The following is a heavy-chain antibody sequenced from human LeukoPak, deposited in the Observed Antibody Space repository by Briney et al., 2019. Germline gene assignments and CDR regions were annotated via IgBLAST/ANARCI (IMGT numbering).Heavy chain of an antibody. D-gene: IGHD3-16*01. J-gene: IGHJ3*02. CDR1: GGSFSDYF. CDR2: IDDGGTT. Sequence: PPETLSLTCTVHGGSFSDYFWSWIRQSPGKGLEWIGEIDDGGTTNYNPSLMSRVTVSMDRSKKQFSLTMKSVTAGDTALYYCARFSRITGGEGGDAFDIWGHGTTVSVSS. CDR3: ARFSRITGGEGGDAFDI. V-gene: IGHV4-34*01.